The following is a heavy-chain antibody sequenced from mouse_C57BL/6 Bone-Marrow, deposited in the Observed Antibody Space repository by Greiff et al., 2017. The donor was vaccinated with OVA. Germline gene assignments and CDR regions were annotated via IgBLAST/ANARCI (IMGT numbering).Heavy chain of an antibody. CDR1: GFTFSSYG. J-gene: IGHJ2*01. V-gene: IGHV5-6*01. CDR2: ISSGGSYT. Sequence: EVMLVESGGDLVKPGGSLKLSCAASGFTFSSYGMSWVRQTPDKRLEWVATISSGGSYTSYPDSVKGRFTFSRDNAKHTLYLQISSLKSEDTAMYYGAIHGYYGSFFDYWGQGTTLTVSS. CDR3: AIHGYYGSFFDY. D-gene: IGHD1-1*01.